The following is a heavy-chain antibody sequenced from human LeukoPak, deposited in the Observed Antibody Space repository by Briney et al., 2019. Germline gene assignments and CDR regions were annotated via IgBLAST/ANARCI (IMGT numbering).Heavy chain of an antibody. J-gene: IGHJ4*02. V-gene: IGHV3-7*01. CDR1: GFTFSSYW. CDR2: IKQDGSEK. CDR3: AKGRESGYSYGPDFDY. D-gene: IGHD5-18*01. Sequence: PGGSLRLSCAASGFTFSSYWMSWVRQAPGKGLEWVANIKQDGSEKYYVDSVKGRFTISRDNAKNSLYLQMNSLRAEDTAVYYCAKGRESGYSYGPDFDYWGQGTLVTVSS.